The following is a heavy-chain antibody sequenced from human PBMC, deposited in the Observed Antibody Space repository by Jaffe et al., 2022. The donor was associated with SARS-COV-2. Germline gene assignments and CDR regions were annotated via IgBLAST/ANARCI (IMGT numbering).Heavy chain of an antibody. CDR3: AREFWAGWELGAGAAFDI. Sequence: QVQLVESGGGVVQPGRSLRLSCAASGFTFSSYAMHWVRQAPGKGLEWVAVISYDGSNKYYADSVKGRFTISRDNSKNTLYLQMNSLRAEDTAVYYCAREFWAGWELGAGAAFDIWGQGTMVTVSS. J-gene: IGHJ3*02. CDR1: GFTFSSYA. CDR2: ISYDGSNK. D-gene: IGHD1-26*01. V-gene: IGHV3-30-3*01.